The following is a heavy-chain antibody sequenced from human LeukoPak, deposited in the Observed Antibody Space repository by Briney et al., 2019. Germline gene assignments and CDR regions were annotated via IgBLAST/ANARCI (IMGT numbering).Heavy chain of an antibody. CDR2: ISYDGSNK. V-gene: IGHV3-30*19. D-gene: IGHD3-10*01. CDR3: ARDLKAGSGSYYSGGDY. CDR1: GFTFSNYG. Sequence: GGSLRLSCEASGFTFSNYGMHWVRQAPGKGLEWVAVISYDGSNKYYADSVKGRFTISRDNSKNTLYLQMNSLRAEDTAVYYCARDLKAGSGSYYSGGDYWGQGTLVTVSS. J-gene: IGHJ4*02.